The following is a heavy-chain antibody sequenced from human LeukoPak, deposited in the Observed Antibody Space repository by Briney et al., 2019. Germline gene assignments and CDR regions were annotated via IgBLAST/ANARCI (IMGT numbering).Heavy chain of an antibody. CDR1: GVSISSYY. CDR2: IYYTGST. J-gene: IGHJ5*02. D-gene: IGHD1-26*01. Sequence: SETLSLTCTVSGVSISSYYWSWIRQPPGKGLEWIGYIYYTGSTSYNPSLKSRVTMSLDASKNQFSLELNSVTPADTAVYYCARGGNYWPQWWFDPWGRGTLVSVSS. CDR3: ARGGNYWPQWWFDP. V-gene: IGHV4-59*01.